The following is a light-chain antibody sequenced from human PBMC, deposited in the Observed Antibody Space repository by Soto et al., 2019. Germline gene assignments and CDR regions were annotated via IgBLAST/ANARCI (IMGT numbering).Light chain of an antibody. CDR2: GAS. J-gene: IGKJ4*01. V-gene: IGKV3-15*01. CDR1: QGVSRK. Sequence: DIVMTQSPATQSVAPGERVTFSCRASQGVSRKLAWYQHKPGQAPRLLISGASTGATGIPARFSGSGSGTEFTLTISSLQSEDCAIYYCQQYHTWPITFGGGTKVDIK. CDR3: QQYHTWPIT.